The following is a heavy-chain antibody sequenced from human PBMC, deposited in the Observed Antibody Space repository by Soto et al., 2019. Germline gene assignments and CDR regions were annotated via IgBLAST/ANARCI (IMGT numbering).Heavy chain of an antibody. CDR3: ARGYYDFWSGVYYYGMDV. Sequence: PSETLSLTCTVSGGSISSYYWSWIRQPPEKGLEWIGYIYYSGSTNYNPSLKSRVTISVDTSKNQFSLKLSSVTAADTAVYYCARGYYDFWSGVYYYGMDVWGQGTTVTVSS. V-gene: IGHV4-59*01. D-gene: IGHD3-3*01. J-gene: IGHJ6*02. CDR1: GGSISSYY. CDR2: IYYSGST.